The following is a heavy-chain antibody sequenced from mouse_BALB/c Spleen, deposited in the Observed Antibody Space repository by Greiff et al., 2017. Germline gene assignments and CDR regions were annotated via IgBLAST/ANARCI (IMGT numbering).Heavy chain of an antibody. V-gene: IGHV1-15*01. CDR2: IDPETGGT. Sequence: QVHVKQSGAELVRPGASVTLSCKASGYTFTDYEMHWVKQTPVHGLEWIGAIDPETGGTAYNQKFKGKATLTADKSSSTAYMELRSLTSEDSAVYYCTRYAWFAYWGQGTLVTVSA. J-gene: IGHJ3*01. CDR3: TRYAWFAY. CDR1: GYTFTDYE.